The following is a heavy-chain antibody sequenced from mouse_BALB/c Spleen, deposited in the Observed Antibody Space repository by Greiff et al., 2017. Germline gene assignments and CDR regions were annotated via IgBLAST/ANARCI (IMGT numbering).Heavy chain of an antibody. CDR1: GFTFSSFG. J-gene: IGHJ4*01. CDR2: ISSGSSTI. CDR3: ARDRGAMDY. V-gene: IGHV5-17*02. Sequence: EVQLVESGGGLVQPGGSRKLSCAASGFTFSSFGMHWVRQAPEKGLEWVAYISSGSSTIYYADTVKGRFTISRDNPKNTLFLQMTSLRSEDTAMYYCARDRGAMDYWGQGTSVTVSS.